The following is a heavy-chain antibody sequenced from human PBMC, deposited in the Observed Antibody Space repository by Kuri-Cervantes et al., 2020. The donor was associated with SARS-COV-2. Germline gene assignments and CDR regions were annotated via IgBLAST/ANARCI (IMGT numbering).Heavy chain of an antibody. CDR1: GESFSGYY. Sequence: SETLSLTCAFYGESFSGYYWNWIRQSPGKGLEWIGEVNHRGSTNYNPSLKSRVTISVDTSKNQFSLKLSSVTAADTAVYYCARDPNANHNSWFDPWGQGTLVTVSS. CDR3: ARDPNANHNSWFDP. D-gene: IGHD4/OR15-4a*01. V-gene: IGHV4-34*01. CDR2: VNHRGST. J-gene: IGHJ5*02.